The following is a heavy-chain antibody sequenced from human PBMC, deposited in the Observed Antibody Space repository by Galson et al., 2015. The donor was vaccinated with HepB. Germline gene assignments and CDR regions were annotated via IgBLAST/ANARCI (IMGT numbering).Heavy chain of an antibody. J-gene: IGHJ6*02. Sequence: SLRLSCAASGFSFSSYGMHWVRQAPGKGLECVAVIWHSGSYQYYADSVKGRFTISRDNSKDTLFLQMNSLRAEDTAVYYCARDLKVVGDLFYYYGLDVWGQGTTVTVS. CDR3: ARDLKVVGDLFYYYGLDV. CDR2: IWHSGSYQ. V-gene: IGHV3-33*01. CDR1: GFSFSSYG. D-gene: IGHD3-3*01.